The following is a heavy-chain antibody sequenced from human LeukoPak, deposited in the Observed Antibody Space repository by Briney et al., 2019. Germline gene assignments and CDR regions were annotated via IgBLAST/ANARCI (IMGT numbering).Heavy chain of an antibody. J-gene: IGHJ4*02. V-gene: IGHV6-1*01. CDR2: TYYRSKWYN. Sequence: SQTLSLTCAISGDSVSSYSAGWNWIRQSPSRRLEWLGRTYYRSKWYNEYALSVRSRITISPDTSKNQVSLQLNSVTPDDTAFYYCGRDIGAAIGHWGQGTLVTVSS. D-gene: IGHD6-13*01. CDR3: GRDIGAAIGH. CDR1: GDSVSSYSAG.